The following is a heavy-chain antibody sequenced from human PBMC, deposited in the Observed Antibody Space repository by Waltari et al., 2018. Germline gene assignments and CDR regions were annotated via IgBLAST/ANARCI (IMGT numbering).Heavy chain of an antibody. Sequence: QVQLVQSGAEVKKPGSSVKVSCKASGGTFSSYAISWVRQAPGQGLEWMGRIIPILGIANYAQKFQGRVTITADKSTSTAYMELSSLRSEDTAVYYCARLYDSSGYLGGYYYYGMDVWGQGTTVTVSS. J-gene: IGHJ6*02. CDR2: IIPILGIA. V-gene: IGHV1-69*04. D-gene: IGHD3-22*01. CDR1: GGTFSSYA. CDR3: ARLYDSSGYLGGYYYYGMDV.